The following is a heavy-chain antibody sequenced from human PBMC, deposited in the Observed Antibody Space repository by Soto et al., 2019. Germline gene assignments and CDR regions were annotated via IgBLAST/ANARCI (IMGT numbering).Heavy chain of an antibody. Sequence: SETLSLTCAVYGGSFSGYYWSWIRQPPGKGLEWIGEINHSGSTNYNPSLKSRVTISVDTSKNQFSLKLSSVTAADTAVYYCARVGNSSSWYGEGSWFDPWGQGTLVTASS. V-gene: IGHV4-34*01. CDR3: ARVGNSSSWYGEGSWFDP. J-gene: IGHJ5*02. CDR2: INHSGST. CDR1: GGSFSGYY. D-gene: IGHD6-13*01.